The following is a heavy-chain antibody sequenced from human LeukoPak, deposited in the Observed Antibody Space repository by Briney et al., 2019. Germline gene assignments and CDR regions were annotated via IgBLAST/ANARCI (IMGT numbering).Heavy chain of an antibody. CDR3: AKDLWPRTEYSSSWYFSPDY. V-gene: IGHV3-30*02. Sequence: GSLRLSCAASGFTFSSYGMHWVRQAPGKGLEWVAFIRYDGSNKYYADSVKGRFTISRDNSKNTLYLQMNSLRAEDTAVYYCAKDLWPRTEYSSSWYFSPDYWGQGTLVTVSS. CDR1: GFTFSSYG. CDR2: IRYDGSNK. J-gene: IGHJ4*02. D-gene: IGHD6-13*01.